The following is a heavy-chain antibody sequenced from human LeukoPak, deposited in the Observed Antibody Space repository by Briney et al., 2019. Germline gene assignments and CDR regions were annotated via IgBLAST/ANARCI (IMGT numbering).Heavy chain of an antibody. CDR2: VSSDGSST. CDR3: ATLAAADTDY. CDR1: GFSFSIYW. J-gene: IGHJ4*02. Sequence: PGGSLRLSCAASGFSFSIYWMHWVRQAPGKGLAWVSRVSSDGSSTSYADSVKGRFTISRDNARNTPFLQMNGLRAEDTAVYYCATLAAADTDYWGQGTLVTVSS. V-gene: IGHV3-74*01. D-gene: IGHD6-13*01.